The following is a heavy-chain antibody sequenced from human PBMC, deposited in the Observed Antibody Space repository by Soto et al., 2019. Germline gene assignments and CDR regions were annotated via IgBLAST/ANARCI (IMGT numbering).Heavy chain of an antibody. V-gene: IGHV4-31*03. Sequence: QVQLRESGPGLVKPSQTLSLTCTVSGGSINSGGYYWNWIRQHPGKGLEWIGYMYYSGSTYYNPFLRSRVIISADTSENHFYLKLSSVTAADTAVYFCARGYSQSGYSSSWVFDFWGQGTLVNVSS. D-gene: IGHD6-13*01. J-gene: IGHJ4*02. CDR3: ARGYSQSGYSSSWVFDF. CDR2: MYYSGST. CDR1: GGSINSGGYY.